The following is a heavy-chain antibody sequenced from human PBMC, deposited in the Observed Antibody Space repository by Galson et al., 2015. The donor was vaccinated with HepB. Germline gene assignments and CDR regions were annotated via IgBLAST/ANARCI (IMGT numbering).Heavy chain of an antibody. Sequence: SLRLSCAASGFIFSGTWMSWALQAPGEGLEWVSRIWRNSEGGTTDYAAPGRGRFTSSREDSKSTLFLQMNSLKAEDTGVYYCAPDSNYGSWFDPSGQGTLVTVSS. CDR2: IWRNSEGGTT. CDR1: GFIFSGTW. CDR3: APDSNYGSWFDP. J-gene: IGHJ5*02. V-gene: IGHV3-15*01. D-gene: IGHD3-10*01.